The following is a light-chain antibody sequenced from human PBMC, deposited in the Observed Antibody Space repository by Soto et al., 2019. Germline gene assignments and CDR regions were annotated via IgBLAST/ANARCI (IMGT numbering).Light chain of an antibody. J-gene: IGKJ2*01. Sequence: EIVMKHSPATLSVSPGESATLSCRASQSIGITVAWYQQKPGQAPRLLIYGPSTRVTGIPASFSGSGSGTEFTLTISRMRSEYFAIYYCHQYNNWRRGSFVQGTKLKIK. V-gene: IGKV3-15*01. CDR1: QSIGIT. CDR3: HQYNNWRRGS. CDR2: GPS.